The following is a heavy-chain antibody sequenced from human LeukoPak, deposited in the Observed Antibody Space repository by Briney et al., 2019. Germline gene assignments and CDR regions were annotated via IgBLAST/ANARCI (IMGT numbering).Heavy chain of an antibody. D-gene: IGHD5-12*01. CDR1: GGTFSSYA. V-gene: IGHV1-69*06. CDR3: ASSTVATSPTFWFDP. Sequence: SVKVSCKASGGTFSSYAISWVRQAPGQGLEWMGGIIPIFGTANYAQKFQDRVTITADKYTSTAYMELSSLRSEDTAVYYCASSTVATSPTFWFDPWGQGTLVTVSS. CDR2: IIPIFGTA. J-gene: IGHJ5*02.